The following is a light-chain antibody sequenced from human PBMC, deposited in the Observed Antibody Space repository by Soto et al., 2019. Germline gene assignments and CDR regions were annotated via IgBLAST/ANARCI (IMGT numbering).Light chain of an antibody. V-gene: IGLV2-8*01. CDR1: SSDVGAYSY. Sequence: QSVLTQPPSASASPGQSVTISCTGSSSDVGAYSYVSWYQQQPGKAPKLMIYEVSKRPSGVPDRFSGSKSGNTASLTVSGLQAEDEADYYCSSCAGSYNHYVFGTGTKVTVL. J-gene: IGLJ1*01. CDR3: SSCAGSYNHYV. CDR2: EVS.